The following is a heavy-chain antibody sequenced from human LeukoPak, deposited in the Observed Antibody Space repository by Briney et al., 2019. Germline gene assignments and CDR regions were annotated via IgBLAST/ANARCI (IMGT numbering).Heavy chain of an antibody. J-gene: IGHJ4*02. V-gene: IGHV3-11*01. D-gene: IGHD1-26*01. Sequence: GGSLRLSCAASGFTFSDYYMSWIRQAPGKGLEWVSYLSRSGNSIYYADSVKGRFTISRDNTKKSLYLQMNSLRAEDTAVYYCARVKDRGYFDYWGPGTLVTVSS. CDR2: LSRSGNSI. CDR1: GFTFSDYY. CDR3: ARVKDRGYFDY.